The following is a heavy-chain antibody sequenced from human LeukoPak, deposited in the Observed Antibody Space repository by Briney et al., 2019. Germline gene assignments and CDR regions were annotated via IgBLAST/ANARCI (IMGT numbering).Heavy chain of an antibody. CDR3: ARSPGAAAHYYYYMDV. CDR1: GYSFTSYW. CDR2: IYPGDSDT. D-gene: IGHD6-13*01. J-gene: IGHJ6*03. Sequence: GESLKISCKGSGYSFTSYWIGWARQMPGKGLEWMGIIYPGDSDTRYSPSFQGQVTISADKSISTAYLQWSSLKASDTAMYYCARSPGAAAHYYYYMDVWGKGTTVTVSS. V-gene: IGHV5-51*01.